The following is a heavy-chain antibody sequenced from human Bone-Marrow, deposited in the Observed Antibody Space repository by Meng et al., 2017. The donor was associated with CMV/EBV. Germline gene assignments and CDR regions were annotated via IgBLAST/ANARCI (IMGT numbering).Heavy chain of an antibody. Sequence: ETLSLTCTVSGTSISGATWWSWVRQAPGKGLEWVSYISSSSSTIYYADSVKGRFTISRDNAKNSLYLQMNSLRAEDTAVYYCARVLGAATATGYWGQGTLVTVSS. CDR1: GTSISGAT. D-gene: IGHD3-10*01. J-gene: IGHJ4*02. CDR3: ARVLGAATATGY. V-gene: IGHV3-48*04. CDR2: ISSSSSTI.